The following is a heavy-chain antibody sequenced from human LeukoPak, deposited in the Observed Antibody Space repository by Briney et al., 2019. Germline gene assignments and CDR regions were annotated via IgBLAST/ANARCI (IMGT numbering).Heavy chain of an antibody. CDR1: GGSFSGYY. V-gene: IGHV4-34*01. Sequence: SETLSLTCAVYGGSFSGYYWSWIRQPPGKGLEWIGEINHSGSTNYNPSLKSRVTISVDTSKNQFSLKLSSVTAADTAVYYCARFSSGAEWSFDYWGQGTQVTVSS. J-gene: IGHJ4*02. CDR3: ARFSSGAEWSFDY. D-gene: IGHD3-3*01. CDR2: INHSGST.